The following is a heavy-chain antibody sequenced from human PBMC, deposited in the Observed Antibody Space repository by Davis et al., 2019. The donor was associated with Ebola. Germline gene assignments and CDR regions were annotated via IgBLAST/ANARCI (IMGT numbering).Heavy chain of an antibody. Sequence: SVKVSCKASGGTFSSYAISWVRQAPGQGLEWMGGIIPIFGTANYAQKFQGRVIMTRDTSTSTVYMELSSLRSEDTAVYYCARGVQRAYFDYWGRGTLVIVSS. CDR1: GGTFSSYA. CDR2: IIPIFGTA. V-gene: IGHV1-69*05. J-gene: IGHJ4*02. D-gene: IGHD2-21*01. CDR3: ARGVQRAYFDY.